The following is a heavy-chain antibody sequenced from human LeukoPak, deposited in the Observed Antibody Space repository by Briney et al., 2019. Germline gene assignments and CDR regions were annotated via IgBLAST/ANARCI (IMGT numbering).Heavy chain of an antibody. CDR3: ASGRDGVGY. D-gene: IGHD1-26*01. CDR1: GFTFSSYS. V-gene: IGHV3-48*04. J-gene: IGHJ4*02. CDR2: ISSSSTI. Sequence: GGSLRLSCAASGFTFSSYSMNWVRQAPGKGLEWVSYISSSSTIYYADSVEGRFTISRDNAKNSLYLQMSSLRAEDTAVYYCASGRDGVGYWGQGTLVTVSS.